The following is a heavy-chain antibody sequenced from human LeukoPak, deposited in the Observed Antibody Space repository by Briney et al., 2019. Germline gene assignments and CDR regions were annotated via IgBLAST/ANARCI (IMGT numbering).Heavy chain of an antibody. Sequence: ASVKGSCKASGYTFTSYGISWVRQAPGQGLEWMGWISAYNGNTNYAQKLQGRVTMTTDTSTSTAYMELRSLRSDDTAVYYCARDQGIAVAGTHDAFDIWGQGTMVTVFS. CDR3: ARDQGIAVAGTHDAFDI. D-gene: IGHD6-19*01. V-gene: IGHV1-18*01. J-gene: IGHJ3*02. CDR2: ISAYNGNT. CDR1: GYTFTSYG.